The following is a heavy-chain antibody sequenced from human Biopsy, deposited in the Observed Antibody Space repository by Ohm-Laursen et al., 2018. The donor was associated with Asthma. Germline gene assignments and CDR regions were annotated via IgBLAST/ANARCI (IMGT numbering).Heavy chain of an antibody. V-gene: IGHV4-59*12. CDR2: IHDSGST. D-gene: IGHD3-16*02. J-gene: IGHJ4*02. CDR3: ATASPFSIVY. CDR1: GDSISNYY. Sequence: SQTLSLTCSVSGDSISNYYWNWIRQPPGKGLEWIGYIHDSGSTTYNPSLKSRITISLDKSKNQFSLNLFSVTAADTAVYYCATASPFSIVYWGQGTLVTVSS.